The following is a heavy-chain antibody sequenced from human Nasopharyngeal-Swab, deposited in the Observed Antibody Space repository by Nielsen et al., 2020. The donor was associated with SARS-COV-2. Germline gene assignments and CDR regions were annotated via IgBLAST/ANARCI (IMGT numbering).Heavy chain of an antibody. Sequence: GESLKISCAASGFTFSSYAMHWVRPAPGKGLEWVAVIPYDGSNKYYADSVKGRFTISRDNSKNTLYLQMNSLRAEDTAVYYCAAEATGTDAFDIWGQGTMVTVSS. CDR2: IPYDGSNK. CDR3: AAEATGTDAFDI. CDR1: GFTFSSYA. D-gene: IGHD6-13*01. V-gene: IGHV3-30*01. J-gene: IGHJ3*02.